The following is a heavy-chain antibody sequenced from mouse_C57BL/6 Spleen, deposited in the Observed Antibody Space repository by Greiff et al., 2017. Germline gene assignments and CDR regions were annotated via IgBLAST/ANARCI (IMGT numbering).Heavy chain of an antibody. CDR1: GYAFSSSG. Sequence: VQLQQSGPELVKPGASVKISCKASGYAFSSSGMNWVKQRPGKGLEWIGRIYPGDGDTNYNGKFKGKATLTGDKSYSTAYMQLSSLTSEDSAVYFCARSNYYGSSQYYFDYWGQGTTLTVSS. CDR2: IYPGDGDT. J-gene: IGHJ2*01. V-gene: IGHV1-82*01. CDR3: ARSNYYGSSQYYFDY. D-gene: IGHD1-1*01.